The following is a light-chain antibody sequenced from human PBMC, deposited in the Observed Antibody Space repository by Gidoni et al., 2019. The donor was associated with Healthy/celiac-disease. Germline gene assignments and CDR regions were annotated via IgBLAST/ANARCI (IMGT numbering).Light chain of an antibody. V-gene: IGLV1-44*01. CDR1: SSNIGSNT. CDR2: SNN. CDR3: AAWDDSLNGVV. J-gene: IGLJ2*01. Sequence: QSVLTQPPSASGTPGQRVTISSSGSSSNIGSNTVNWYQQLPGTAPKLLIYSNNQRTSGVPDRFSGSNSGTSASLAISGLQSEDEADYYCAAWDDSLNGVVFGGGTKLTVL.